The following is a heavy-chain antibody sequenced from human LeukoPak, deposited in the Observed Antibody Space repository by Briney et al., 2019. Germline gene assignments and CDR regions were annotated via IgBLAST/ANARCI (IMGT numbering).Heavy chain of an antibody. J-gene: IGHJ4*02. CDR3: ARDWRYCSGGSCSYYFDH. V-gene: IGHV4-4*07. CDR2: IYTSGST. D-gene: IGHD2-15*01. CDR1: GVSISTYY. Sequence: SETLSLTCTVSGVSISTYYWSWVRQPAGKGPEWIGRIYTSGSTNYNPSLNSRVTISVDKSKNHLSLKLSSVTPADTAVYYCARDWRYCSGGSCSYYFDHWGQGALVTVSS.